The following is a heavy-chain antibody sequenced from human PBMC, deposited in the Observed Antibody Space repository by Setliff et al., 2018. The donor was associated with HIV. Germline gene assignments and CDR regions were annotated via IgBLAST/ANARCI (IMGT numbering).Heavy chain of an antibody. CDR2: MYYSGNT. Sequence: PSETLSLTCTVSGVSISNYYWSWIRQPPGKGLEWIGYMYYSGNTNYNPSLKSRVTMSVDTSKRQFSLKLDSVTAADTAIYYCARQSTVAAAGFDFWGQGTLVTV. D-gene: IGHD6-13*01. CDR3: ARQSTVAAAGFDF. CDR1: GVSISNYY. J-gene: IGHJ4*02. V-gene: IGHV4-59*08.